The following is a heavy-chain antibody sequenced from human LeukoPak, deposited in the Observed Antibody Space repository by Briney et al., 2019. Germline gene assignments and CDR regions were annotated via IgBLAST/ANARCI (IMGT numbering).Heavy chain of an antibody. J-gene: IGHJ3*02. CDR2: IYYSGST. CDR3: ARAPFRWAFDI. D-gene: IGHD5-24*01. Sequence: SETLSLTCTVSGGSISSGDYYWCWIRQPPGKGLEWIGYIYYSGSTYYNPSLKSRVTISVDTSKNQFSLKLSSVTAADTAVYYCARAPFRWAFDIWGQGTMVTVSS. V-gene: IGHV4-30-4*01. CDR1: GGSISSGDYY.